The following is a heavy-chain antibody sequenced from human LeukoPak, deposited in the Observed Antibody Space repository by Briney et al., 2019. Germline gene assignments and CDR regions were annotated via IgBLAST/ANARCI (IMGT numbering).Heavy chain of an antibody. CDR1: GYAFNSYV. V-gene: IGHV1-18*01. CDR3: ARGGGTYSAFDI. J-gene: IGHJ3*02. Sequence: GASVKVSCKASGYAFNSYVISWVRQAPGQGLEWMGRISAFNGNTNYAQNLQGRVTMTTDTSTSTAYMELRSLRSDDTAVYYCARGGGTYSAFDIWGQGTMVTVSS. CDR2: ISAFNGNT. D-gene: IGHD1-26*01.